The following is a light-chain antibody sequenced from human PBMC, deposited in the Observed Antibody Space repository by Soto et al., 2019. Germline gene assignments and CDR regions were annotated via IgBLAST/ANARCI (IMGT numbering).Light chain of an antibody. Sequence: EIVMTQSPATLSVSPGESATLSCTASQSVSSNLAWYQHKPGQAPRLLLYTASTRATGIPARFSGSGSETEFTLTIIGLQSEDVAVYYCQQSHNWPPVTFGQGTKLEIK. J-gene: IGKJ2*01. V-gene: IGKV3-15*01. CDR1: QSVSSN. CDR3: QQSHNWPPVT. CDR2: TAS.